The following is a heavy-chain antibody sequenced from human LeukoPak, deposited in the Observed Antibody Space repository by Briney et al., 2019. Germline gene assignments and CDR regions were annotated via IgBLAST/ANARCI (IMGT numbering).Heavy chain of an antibody. CDR2: IYYTGST. CDR1: GGSINGYY. J-gene: IGHJ5*02. CDR3: ASDRWFDT. Sequence: PSETLSLSCTASGGSINGYYWNWIRQPPGKGLEWIGYIYYTGSTNYNPSLKSRVTITLDTSKNQFSLKLSSVTAADTAVYDSASDRWFDTWGQGTLVTVSS. V-gene: IGHV4-59*01.